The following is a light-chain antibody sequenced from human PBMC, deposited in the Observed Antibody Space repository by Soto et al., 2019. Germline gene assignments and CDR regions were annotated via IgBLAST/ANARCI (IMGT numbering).Light chain of an antibody. V-gene: IGKV3-15*01. J-gene: IGKJ1*01. CDR1: QSVGST. Sequence: EIVMTQSPATLSVSPGERATLSCRASQSVGSTLAWYQQKPGQAPRLLIYGAATRATGIPATFSGSGSGTEFTLTISSLQSEDFAVYCCQQYDTWPPTFGQGTKVEIK. CDR3: QQYDTWPPT. CDR2: GAA.